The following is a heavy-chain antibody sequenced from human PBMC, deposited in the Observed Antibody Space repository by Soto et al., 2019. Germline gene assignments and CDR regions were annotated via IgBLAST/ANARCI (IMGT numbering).Heavy chain of an antibody. J-gene: IGHJ4*02. D-gene: IGHD3-22*01. V-gene: IGHV3-23*01. Sequence: DVQLLESGGGLVPPGGPLRLSCGASGFTFSKHAMNWVRQAPGKGLEWVSAISSSGDRTYYADSVKGRFSISRDNSKNTLYLQMNSLRAEDTPVYFCARLPSPNYFDSSGFDFWGQGAPVSVSS. CDR3: ARLPSPNYFDSSGFDF. CDR2: ISSSGDRT. CDR1: GFTFSKHA.